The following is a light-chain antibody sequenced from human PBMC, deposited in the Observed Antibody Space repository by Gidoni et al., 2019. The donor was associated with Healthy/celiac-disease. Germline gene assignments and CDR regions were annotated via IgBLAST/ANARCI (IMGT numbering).Light chain of an antibody. J-gene: IGLJ2*01. CDR3: QSYDSSLSVV. Sequence: QSVLTQPPSVSGAPAQRVTISCTGSSSNIGAGYDVHWYQQLPGTAPKLLIYGNSNRPSGVPDRFSGSQSGTSASLAITGLQAEDEADYYCQSYDSSLSVVFGGGTKLTVL. V-gene: IGLV1-40*01. CDR1: SSNIGAGYD. CDR2: GNS.